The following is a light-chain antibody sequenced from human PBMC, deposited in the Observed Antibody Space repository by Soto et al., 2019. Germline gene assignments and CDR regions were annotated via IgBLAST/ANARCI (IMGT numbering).Light chain of an antibody. CDR3: QTWGTGINWV. Sequence: QPVLTQSPSASAPLGASVNLTCTLSSGHSNYAIAWHQQQPEKGPRYLMNLNSDGSHSKGDGIPDRFSGSSSGAERYLTISSLQSEDEADYYCQTWGTGINWVFGGGTKLTVL. CDR1: SGHSNYA. V-gene: IGLV4-69*01. CDR2: LNSDGSH. J-gene: IGLJ3*02.